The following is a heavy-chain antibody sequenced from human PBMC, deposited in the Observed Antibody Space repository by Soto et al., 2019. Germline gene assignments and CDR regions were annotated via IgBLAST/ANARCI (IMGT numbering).Heavy chain of an antibody. CDR3: VRDGDAYDFDY. CDR1: GFTFSSRW. Sequence: GGSLRLSCAASGFTFSSRWMHWVRQAPGKGLVWVSRINGDGRIPDYADSVKGRFTITRDNAKNALYLQLNSLRAEDTAVYYCVRDGDAYDFDYWGHGTLVTVSS. D-gene: IGHD5-12*01. J-gene: IGHJ4*01. V-gene: IGHV3-74*01. CDR2: INGDGRIP.